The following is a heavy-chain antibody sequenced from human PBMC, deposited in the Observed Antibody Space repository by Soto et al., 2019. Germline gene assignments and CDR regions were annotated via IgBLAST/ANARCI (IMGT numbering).Heavy chain of an antibody. Sequence: GESLKISCAASGFNSSSYGMHWVRQAPGKGLEWVAVISYDGSNKYYADSVKGRFTISRDNSKNTVYLQMNSLRAEDTAVYYCAKDHRITVTSIWYYFDYWGQGTLVTVS. CDR2: ISYDGSNK. D-gene: IGHD4-17*01. V-gene: IGHV3-30*18. CDR3: AKDHRITVTSIWYYFDY. J-gene: IGHJ4*02. CDR1: GFNSSSYG.